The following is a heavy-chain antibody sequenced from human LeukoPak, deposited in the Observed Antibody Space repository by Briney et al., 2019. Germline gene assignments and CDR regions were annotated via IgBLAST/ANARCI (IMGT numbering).Heavy chain of an antibody. V-gene: IGHV3-74*01. CDR2: VDRDASNI. D-gene: IGHD5-12*01. CDR3: AGGGFSGFDR. CDR1: ELTFYTFW. Sequence: GESLRLSCAASELTFYTFWMHWVRQVPGKGLVWVARVDRDASNIDYADSVKGRFTVSGDNSKNTLYLEMNSLRVEDTAVYYCAGGGFSGFDRWGQGVLVSVSS. J-gene: IGHJ4*02.